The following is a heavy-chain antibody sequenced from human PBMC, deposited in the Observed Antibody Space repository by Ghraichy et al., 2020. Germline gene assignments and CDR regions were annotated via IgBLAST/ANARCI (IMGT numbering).Heavy chain of an antibody. V-gene: IGHV4-59*01. J-gene: IGHJ4*02. D-gene: IGHD4-11*01. CDR2: IYYTGSA. CDR1: GGSISDSY. Sequence: SETLSLTCAVSGGSISDSYWRWIRQTPGKGLEWIGHIYYTGSANYNPSLRSRVTISVDTSKKLFSLSLKSVTAADTAVYYCARDKETTFDSWGQGTLVTVSS. CDR3: ARDKETTFDS.